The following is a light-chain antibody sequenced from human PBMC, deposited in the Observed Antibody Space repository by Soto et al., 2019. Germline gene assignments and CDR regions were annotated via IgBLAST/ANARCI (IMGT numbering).Light chain of an antibody. CDR1: SSDVGGYNY. V-gene: IGLV2-14*01. J-gene: IGLJ1*01. Sequence: QSALTQPASVSGSPGQSITISCTGTSSDVGGYNYVSWYQQHPGEVPKLLIYEVTTRPSGVSNRFSGSKSGNTASLTISGLQAEDEADYYCSSYSTTNILVFGSGTKLTVL. CDR2: EVT. CDR3: SSYSTTNILV.